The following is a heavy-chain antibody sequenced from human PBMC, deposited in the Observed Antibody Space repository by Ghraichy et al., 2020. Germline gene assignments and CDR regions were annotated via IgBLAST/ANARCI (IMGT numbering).Heavy chain of an antibody. CDR1: NGSLTAYY. V-gene: IGHV4-34*01. J-gene: IGHJ5*02. D-gene: IGHD4-17*01. CDR3: ARGQSWVTTRFDT. CDR2: INHSGGT. Sequence: SETLSLTCGVLNGSLTAYYWSWIRQPPGKGLEWIGEINHSGGTNYNPSFTSRVTISVDTSKNQFSLRLTSATAADAAVYYCARGQSWVTTRFDTWGQGIQVPVSS.